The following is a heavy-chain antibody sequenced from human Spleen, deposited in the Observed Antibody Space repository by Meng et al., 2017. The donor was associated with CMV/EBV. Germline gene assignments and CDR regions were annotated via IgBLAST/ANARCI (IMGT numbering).Heavy chain of an antibody. CDR2: INGKSGDT. CDR3: VRLAGGVDY. D-gene: IGHD3-10*01. CDR1: GYTVTGYN. V-gene: IGHV1-2*06. J-gene: IGHJ4*02. Sequence: KVSCKASGYTVTGYNIHWVRQAPGQGPEWLGRINGKSGDTNYAQKFQGRVTMTRDTSISTAYMELSSLRSDDTAVYYCVRLAGGVDYWGQGTLVTVSS.